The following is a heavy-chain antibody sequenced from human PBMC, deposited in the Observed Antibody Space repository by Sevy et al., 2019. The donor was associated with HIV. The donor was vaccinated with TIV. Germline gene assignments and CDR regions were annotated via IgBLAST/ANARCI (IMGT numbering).Heavy chain of an antibody. CDR1: GFTFSKYW. J-gene: IGHJ6*03. Sequence: GGSLRLSCAASGFTFSKYWMSWVRQAPGKGLEWVANIQEDGSGKYYVDAVKGRFTISRDNAKNSLYLQMNSLRAEDTAVYYSATDPFSVTSSNDYMDVWGKGTTVTVSS. CDR3: ATDPFSVTSSNDYMDV. V-gene: IGHV3-7*01. D-gene: IGHD4-17*01. CDR2: IQEDGSGK.